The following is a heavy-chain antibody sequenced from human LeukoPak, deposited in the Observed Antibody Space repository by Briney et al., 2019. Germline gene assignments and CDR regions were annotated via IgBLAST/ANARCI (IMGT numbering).Heavy chain of an antibody. J-gene: IGHJ3*02. CDR2: IYHSGST. CDR3: ARDATYCGGDCYSGSFDI. V-gene: IGHV4-30-2*01. D-gene: IGHD2-21*02. CDR1: GGSISSGGYS. Sequence: PSQTLSLTCAVSGGSISSGGYSWSWIRQPPGKGLEWIGYIYHSGSTYYNPSLKSRVTISVDRSKNQFSLKLSSVTAADTAVYYCARDATYCGGDCYSGSFDIWGQETMVTVSS.